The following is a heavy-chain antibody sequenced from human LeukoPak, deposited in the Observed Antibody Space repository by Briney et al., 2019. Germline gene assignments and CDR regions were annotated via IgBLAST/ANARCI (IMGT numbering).Heavy chain of an antibody. CDR2: ISYDGSNK. V-gene: IGHV3-30*18. Sequence: PGGSLRLSCAASGFTFSSYGMHWVRQAPGKGLEWVAVISYDGSNKYYADSVKGRFTISRDNSKNTLYLQMNSLRAEDTAVYYCAKGGLADILTGTENFDYWGQGTLVTVSS. CDR3: AKGGLADILTGTENFDY. CDR1: GFTFSSYG. D-gene: IGHD3-9*01. J-gene: IGHJ4*02.